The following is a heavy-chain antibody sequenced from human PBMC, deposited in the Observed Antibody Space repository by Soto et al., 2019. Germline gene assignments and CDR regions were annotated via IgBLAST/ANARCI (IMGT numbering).Heavy chain of an antibody. V-gene: IGHV3-74*01. D-gene: IGHD2-15*01. CDR3: AVRYRSGGSCYPGDYYYYYMDV. CDR2: INSDGSST. Sequence: GGSLRLSCAASGFTFSSYWMHWVRQAPGKGLVWVSRINSDGSSTSYADSVKGRFTISRDNAKNTLYLQMNSLRAEDTAVYYCAVRYRSGGSCYPGDYYYYYMDVWGKGTTVTVSS. J-gene: IGHJ6*03. CDR1: GFTFSSYW.